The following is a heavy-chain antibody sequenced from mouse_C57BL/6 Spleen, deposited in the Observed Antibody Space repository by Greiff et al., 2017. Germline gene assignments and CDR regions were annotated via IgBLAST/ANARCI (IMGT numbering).Heavy chain of an antibody. V-gene: IGHV5-6*01. CDR2: ISSGGSYT. Sequence: EVHLVESGGDLVKPGGSLKLSCAASGFTFSSYGMSWVRQTPDKRLEWVATISSGGSYTYYPDSVKGRFTISRDNAKNTLYLQMSSLKSEDTAMYYCARHGNDYDEGYYAMDYWGQGTSVTVSS. J-gene: IGHJ4*01. CDR3: ARHGNDYDEGYYAMDY. D-gene: IGHD2-4*01. CDR1: GFTFSSYG.